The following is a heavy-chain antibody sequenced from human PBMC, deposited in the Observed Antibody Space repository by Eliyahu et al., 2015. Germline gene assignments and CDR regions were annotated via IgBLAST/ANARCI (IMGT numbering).Heavy chain of an antibody. CDR2: ITPVFGTA. CDR1: GGXFTIYT. J-gene: IGHJ5*02. D-gene: IGHD6-19*01. V-gene: IGHV1-69*01. CDR3: ALEGGSSGPRWFDP. Sequence: QVQLVQSGAEVKRPGSSVKVSCKTSGGXFTIYTISWVRQAPGQGLEWLGGITPVFGTAKYAQKFQGRVTITADESTNTAYLELSSLKSEDTAVYYCALEGGSSGPRWFDPWGQGTLVTVSS.